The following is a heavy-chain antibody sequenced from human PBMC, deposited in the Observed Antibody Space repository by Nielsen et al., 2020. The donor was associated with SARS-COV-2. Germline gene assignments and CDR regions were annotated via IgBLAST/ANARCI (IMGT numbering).Heavy chain of an antibody. V-gene: IGHV4-61*08. J-gene: IGHJ5*02. CDR2: IYYSGSA. CDR1: GASVTSGDHH. D-gene: IGHD3-3*01. CDR3: ARQPEYYDSSSAFSGVWFDP. Sequence: SETLSLTCTVSGASVTSGDHHWSWIRQAPGKGLEWIGNIYYSGSAIYNPSLKSRVTVSVDTSKRQFSLRLTSVTAADTAVYYCARQPEYYDSSSAFSGVWFDPWGQGTLVTVSS.